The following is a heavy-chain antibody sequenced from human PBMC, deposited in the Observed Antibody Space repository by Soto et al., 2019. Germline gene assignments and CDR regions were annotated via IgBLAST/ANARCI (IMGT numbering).Heavy chain of an antibody. D-gene: IGHD2-2*01. J-gene: IGHJ6*02. Sequence: HLGGSLRLSCAASGLTFSSYWMSWVRQAPGKGLEWVANIKEDGGEKNYVDSLKGRFTISRDNAKNSLYLQMNSLRAEDTAIYYCAREDIVVINGMDVWGQGTTVTVSS. V-gene: IGHV3-7*03. CDR1: GLTFSSYW. CDR3: AREDIVVINGMDV. CDR2: IKEDGGEK.